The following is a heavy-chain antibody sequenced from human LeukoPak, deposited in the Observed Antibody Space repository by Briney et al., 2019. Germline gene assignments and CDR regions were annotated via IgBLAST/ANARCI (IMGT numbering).Heavy chain of an antibody. CDR2: IRSKANSYAT. Sequence: GGSLRLSCAASGFTFSGSAMHWVRQASGKGLEWVGRIRSKANSYATAYAASVKGRFTISRDDSKNTAYLQMNSLKTEDTAVYYCTRRASDIAAASGDYWGQGTLVTVSS. CDR1: GFTFSGSA. V-gene: IGHV3-73*01. D-gene: IGHD6-13*01. CDR3: TRRASDIAAASGDY. J-gene: IGHJ4*02.